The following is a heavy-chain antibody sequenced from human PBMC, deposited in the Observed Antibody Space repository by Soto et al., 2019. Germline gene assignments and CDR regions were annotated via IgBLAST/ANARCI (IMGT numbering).Heavy chain of an antibody. CDR1: GFFISSGHY. Sequence: XGTLCLTCAVSGFFISSGHYWRCIRKPPGKGLEWIGSIFHGGNTYYNPSLKSRVTISVDMSKNQFSLKLNSVTAADTAVYYCARARWYDAFDVWGQGTVVTVSS. D-gene: IGHD2-15*01. CDR2: IFHGGNT. V-gene: IGHV4-38-2*01. J-gene: IGHJ3*01. CDR3: ARARWYDAFDV.